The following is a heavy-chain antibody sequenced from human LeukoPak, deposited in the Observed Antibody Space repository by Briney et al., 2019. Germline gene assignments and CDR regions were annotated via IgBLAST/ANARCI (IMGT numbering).Heavy chain of an antibody. Sequence: SETLSLTCAVYGGSFSGYYWSWIRQPPGKGLEWIGEINHSGSTNYNPSLKSRVTISVDTSKNQFSLKLSSVTAADTAMYYCARRVSTMIVVVIGVFDYWGQGTLVTVSS. CDR1: GGSFSGYY. D-gene: IGHD3-22*01. CDR3: ARRVSTMIVVVIGVFDY. CDR2: INHSGST. J-gene: IGHJ4*02. V-gene: IGHV4-34*01.